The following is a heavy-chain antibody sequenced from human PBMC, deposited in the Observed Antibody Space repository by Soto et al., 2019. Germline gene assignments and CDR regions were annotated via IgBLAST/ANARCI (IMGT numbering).Heavy chain of an antibody. CDR2: ISGSGGST. Sequence: LRLSCAASGFTFSSYAMSWVRQAPGKGLEWVSAISGSGGSTYYADSVKGRFTISRDNSKNTLYLQMNSLRAEDTAVYYCARNTGVYRGFDYWGQGTLVTVSS. D-gene: IGHD2-8*01. J-gene: IGHJ4*02. CDR1: GFTFSSYA. CDR3: ARNTGVYRGFDY. V-gene: IGHV3-23*01.